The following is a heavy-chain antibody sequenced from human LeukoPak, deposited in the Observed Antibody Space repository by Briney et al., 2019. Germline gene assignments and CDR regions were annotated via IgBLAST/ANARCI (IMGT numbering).Heavy chain of an antibody. Sequence: GGSLRLSCAACGFTFDDYAMHLVRQAPGKGLEWVSGISWNSGSIGYADSVKGRFTISRDNAKNSLYLQMNSLRAEDTAVYYCARDRDYYGSGSSNWFDPWGQGTLVTVSS. CDR1: GFTFDDYA. V-gene: IGHV3-9*01. J-gene: IGHJ5*02. CDR3: ARDRDYYGSGSSNWFDP. D-gene: IGHD3-10*01. CDR2: ISWNSGSI.